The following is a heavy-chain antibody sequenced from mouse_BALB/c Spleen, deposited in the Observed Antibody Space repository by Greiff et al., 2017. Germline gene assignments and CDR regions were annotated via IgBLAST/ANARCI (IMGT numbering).Heavy chain of an antibody. V-gene: IGHV2-2*01. J-gene: IGHJ3*01. CDR2: IWSGGST. CDR1: GFSLTSYG. CDR3: ARDGITTGQMGFDY. Sequence: QVQLKESGPGLVQPSQSLSITCTVSGFSLTSYGVHWVRQSPGKGLEWLGVIWSGGSTDYNAAFISRLSISKDNSKSQVFFKMNSLQTDDTAMYYCARDGITTGQMGFDYWGQGTLVTVSA. D-gene: IGHD2-4*01.